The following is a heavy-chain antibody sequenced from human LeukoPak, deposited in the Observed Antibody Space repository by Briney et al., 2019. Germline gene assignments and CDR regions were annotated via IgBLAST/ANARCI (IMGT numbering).Heavy chain of an antibody. D-gene: IGHD3-9*01. CDR3: AGLEEFPDMDY. CDR1: GFTFSSYA. Sequence: GGSLRLSCAASGFTFSSYAMHWVRQAPGKGLEWVAFIRYDGRNKYYADSVKGRFTISRDNSKNTLYLQMNSLRAEDTAVYYCAGLEEFPDMDYWGQGTLVTVSS. V-gene: IGHV3-30*02. J-gene: IGHJ4*02. CDR2: IRYDGRNK.